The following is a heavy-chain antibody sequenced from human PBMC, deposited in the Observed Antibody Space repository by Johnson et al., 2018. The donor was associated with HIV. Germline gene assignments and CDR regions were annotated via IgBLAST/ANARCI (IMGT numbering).Heavy chain of an antibody. CDR2: IGASGITT. CDR3: ARHSTSSTMGAFDI. V-gene: IGHV3-23*04. D-gene: IGHD6-6*01. J-gene: IGHJ3*02. CDR1: GFTFRNYA. Sequence: EVQLVETGGTLIQPGGSLRLSCAVSGFTFRNYAMSWVRQAPGKGLEWVSGIGASGITTYYADSVKGRFTISRDNSKNTLYLQMNSLRAEDTALYYCARHSTSSTMGAFDIWGQGTMVTVSS.